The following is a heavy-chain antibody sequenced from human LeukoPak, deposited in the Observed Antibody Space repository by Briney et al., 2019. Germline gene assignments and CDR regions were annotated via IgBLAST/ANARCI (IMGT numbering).Heavy chain of an antibody. J-gene: IGHJ5*02. CDR3: ARGPHKRTYDRDNWFDP. Sequence: ASVKVSCKASGYTFTSYYMHWVRQAPGQGLEWMGIINPSGGSTSYAQKFQGRVTMTRDMSTSTVYMELSSLRSEDTAVYYCARGPHKRTYDRDNWFDPWGQGTLVTVSS. D-gene: IGHD3-3*01. CDR1: GYTFTSYY. CDR2: INPSGGST. V-gene: IGHV1-46*01.